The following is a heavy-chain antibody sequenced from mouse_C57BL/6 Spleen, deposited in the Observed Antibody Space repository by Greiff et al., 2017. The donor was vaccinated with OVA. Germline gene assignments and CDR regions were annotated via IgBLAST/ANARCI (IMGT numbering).Heavy chain of an antibody. J-gene: IGHJ3*01. CDR1: GYAFSSSW. CDR2: IYPGDGGT. CDR3: ARKGYVQEFAY. Sequence: QVQLQQSGPELVQPGASVKISCKASGYAFSSSWMNWVKQRPGKGLEWIGRIYPGDGGTNYNGKFKGKATLTADKSSSPAYMQLSSLTTEDYAVDFCARKGYVQEFAYWGQGTLVTVSA. V-gene: IGHV1-82*01.